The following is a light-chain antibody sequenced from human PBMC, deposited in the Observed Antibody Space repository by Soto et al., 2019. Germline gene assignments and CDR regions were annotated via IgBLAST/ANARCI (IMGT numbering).Light chain of an antibody. V-gene: IGLV1-40*01. J-gene: IGLJ3*02. CDR3: QSYDNSLSGPVV. CDR2: ANT. Sequence: QAVVTQPPSVSGAPGQRVTISCTGSSSNIGANYDVHWYQVLPGTATKLLIYANTNRPSGVPDRFSGSKSGTSASLAITGLQAEDEADYYCQSYDNSLSGPVVFGGGTKLTVL. CDR1: SSNIGANYD.